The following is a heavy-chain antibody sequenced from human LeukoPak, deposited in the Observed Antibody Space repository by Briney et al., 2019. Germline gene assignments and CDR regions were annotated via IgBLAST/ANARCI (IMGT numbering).Heavy chain of an antibody. CDR1: GYTFTVNY. CDR2: INSNSGNT. V-gene: IGHV1-2*02. D-gene: IGHD3-16*01. J-gene: IGHJ6*02. Sequence: ASLRVSSKASGYTFTVNYIHWVRHAPGQGLEWMGWINSNSGNTEYAEAFQGRVTMTRDTTISTFYMDLVGLRSDATAVYYCASGRRGGYCLDVWDQGTTVTVSS. CDR3: ASGRRGGYCLDV.